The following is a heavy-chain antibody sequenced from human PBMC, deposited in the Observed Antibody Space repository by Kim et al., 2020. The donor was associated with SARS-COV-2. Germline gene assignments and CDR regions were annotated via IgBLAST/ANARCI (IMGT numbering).Heavy chain of an antibody. CDR2: IYYSGST. V-gene: IGHV4-61*01. CDR1: GGSVSSGSYY. D-gene: IGHD4-17*01. J-gene: IGHJ6*01. CDR3: ARDGYGDSEVYYYYGM. Sequence: SETLSLTCTVSGGSVSSGSYYWSWIRQPPGKGLEWIGYIYYSGSTNYNPSLKSRVTISVDTSKNQFSLKLSSVTAADTAVYYCARDGYGDSEVYYYYGM.